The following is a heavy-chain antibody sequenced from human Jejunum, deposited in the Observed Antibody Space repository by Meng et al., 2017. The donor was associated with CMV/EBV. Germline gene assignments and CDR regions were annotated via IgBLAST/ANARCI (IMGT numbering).Heavy chain of an antibody. CDR2: FSPGGNI. CDR3: ARGESRGYYYFDY. D-gene: IGHD3-22*01. CDR1: GDSISNYF. Sequence: VPPQGSGPGLVRPSETLSLTRTVSGDSISNYFWSWIRQPAGKKLEWIGRFSPGGNINYIPSLKGRLTMSVDTSNNQIFLNVTSVTAADTALYYCARGESRGYYYFDYWGQGILVTVSS. V-gene: IGHV4-4*07. J-gene: IGHJ4*02.